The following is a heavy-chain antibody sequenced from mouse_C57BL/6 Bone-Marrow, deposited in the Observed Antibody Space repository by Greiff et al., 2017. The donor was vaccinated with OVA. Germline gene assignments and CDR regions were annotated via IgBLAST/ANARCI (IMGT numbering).Heavy chain of an antibody. V-gene: IGHV1-69*01. CDR2: IDPSDSYT. CDR1: GYTFTSYW. Sequence: QVQLQQSGAELVMPGASVKLSCKASGYTFTSYWMHWVKQRPGQGLEWIGEIDPSDSYTNYNQKFKGKSTLTVDKSSSTAYMQLSSLTSEDSAVYYCARGEAWFAYWGQGTTLTVSS. CDR3: ARGEAWFAY. D-gene: IGHD2-13*01. J-gene: IGHJ2*01.